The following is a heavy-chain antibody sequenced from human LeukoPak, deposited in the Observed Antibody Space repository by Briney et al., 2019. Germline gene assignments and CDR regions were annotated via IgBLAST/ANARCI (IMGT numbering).Heavy chain of an antibody. Sequence: ASVKVSCKASGGTFSSYAISWVRQAPGQGLEWMGRIIPIFGTANYAQKFQGRVTITTDESTSTAYLELSSLRSEDTAVYYCASGGYSYGCNGAFDIWGQGTMVTVSS. D-gene: IGHD5-18*01. V-gene: IGHV1-69*05. CDR3: ASGGYSYGCNGAFDI. CDR2: IIPIFGTA. CDR1: GGTFSSYA. J-gene: IGHJ3*02.